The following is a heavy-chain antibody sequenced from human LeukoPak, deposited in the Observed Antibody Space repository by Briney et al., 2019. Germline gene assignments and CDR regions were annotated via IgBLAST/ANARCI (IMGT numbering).Heavy chain of an antibody. J-gene: IGHJ4*02. D-gene: IGHD3-10*01. CDR3: TTDPRYYYGSGSYYGFDY. CDR2: IKSKTDGGTT. V-gene: IGHV3-15*01. Sequence: GGSLRLSCAASGFTFSNAWMSWVRQAPGKGLEWVGRIKSKTDGGTTDYAAPVKGRFTISRDDSKNTLYLQMNSLKTEDTAVYYCTTDPRYYYGSGSYYGFDYWGQGTLVTVSS. CDR1: GFTFSNAW.